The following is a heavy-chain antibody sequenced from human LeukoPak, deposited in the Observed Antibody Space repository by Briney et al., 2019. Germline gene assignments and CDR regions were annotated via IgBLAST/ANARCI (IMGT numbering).Heavy chain of an antibody. CDR3: ARGRAHSSSSAWFDP. D-gene: IGHD6-6*01. CDR2: INHSGST. J-gene: IGHJ5*02. CDR1: GGSLSGYY. V-gene: IGHV4-34*01. Sequence: SETLSLTCAVYGGSLSGYYWSWIRQPPGKGLEWIGEINHSGSTNYNPSLKSRVTISVDTSKNQFSLKLSSVTAADTAVYYCARGRAHSSSSAWFDPWGQGTLVTVSS.